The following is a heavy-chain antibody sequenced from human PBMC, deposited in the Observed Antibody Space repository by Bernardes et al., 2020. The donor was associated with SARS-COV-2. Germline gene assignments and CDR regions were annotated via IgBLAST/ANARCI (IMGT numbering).Heavy chain of an antibody. CDR2: IDWDDDK. CDR3: ARGGGGRYYYYYGMDV. Sequence: SYPTLVKPTQTLTLTCTFSGFSLSTSGMCVSWIRQPPGKALEWLALIDWDDDKYYSTSLKTRLTISKDTSKNQVVLTMTNMDPVDTATYYCARGGGGRYYYYYGMDVWGQGTTVTVSS. J-gene: IGHJ6*02. D-gene: IGHD2-15*01. CDR1: GFSLSTSGMC. V-gene: IGHV2-70*01.